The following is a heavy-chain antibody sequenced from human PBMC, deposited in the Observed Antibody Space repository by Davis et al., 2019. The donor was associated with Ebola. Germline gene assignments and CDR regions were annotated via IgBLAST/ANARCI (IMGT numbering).Heavy chain of an antibody. CDR1: GFTFSSYS. CDR3: AREQYYYDSSGYLHYFDY. D-gene: IGHD3-22*01. Sequence: GESLKISCAASGFTFSSYSMNWVRQAPGKGLEWVAVISYDGSNKYYADSVKGRFTISRDNSKNTLYLQMNSLRAEDTAVYYCAREQYYYDSSGYLHYFDYWGQGTLVTVSS. V-gene: IGHV3-30*03. CDR2: ISYDGSNK. J-gene: IGHJ4*02.